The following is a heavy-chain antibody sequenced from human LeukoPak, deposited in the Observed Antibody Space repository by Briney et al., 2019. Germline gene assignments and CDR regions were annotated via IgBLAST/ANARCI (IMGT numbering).Heavy chain of an antibody. CDR2: TYYRSKWYN. V-gene: IGHV6-1*01. D-gene: IGHD2/OR15-2a*01. Sequence: SQTLSLTCAISGDSDSSNTSYWNWIRQSPSRGLEWLGRTYYRSKWYNDYALSVKSRITLNPDTSKNQFSLQLNSVTPEDTAVYYCARGTLYANSWNFDYWGLGTLVTVSS. J-gene: IGHJ4*02. CDR3: ARGTLYANSWNFDY. CDR1: GDSDSSNTSY.